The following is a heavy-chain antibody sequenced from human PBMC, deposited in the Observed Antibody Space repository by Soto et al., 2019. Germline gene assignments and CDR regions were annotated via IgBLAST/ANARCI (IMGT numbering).Heavy chain of an antibody. V-gene: IGHV5-51*01. J-gene: IGHJ5*02. D-gene: IGHD6-19*01. CDR2: IYPSDSNT. CDR1: GYTFTNYW. Sequence: PGESLKISCKASGYTFTNYWIGWVRQMPGKGLEWMGIIYPSDSNTRFSPSFQGQVTISADKSISTAYLQWSSLKASDTAMYYCARRGGVGSSGWVNWFDPWGQGTLVTVSS. CDR3: ARRGGVGSSGWVNWFDP.